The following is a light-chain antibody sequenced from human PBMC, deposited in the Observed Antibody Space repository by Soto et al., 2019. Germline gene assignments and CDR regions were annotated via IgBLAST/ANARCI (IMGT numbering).Light chain of an antibody. CDR2: KAS. J-gene: IGKJ1*01. CDR1: QSISSW. Sequence: DIQMTQSPSTLSASVGDRVTITCRASQSISSWLAWYQQKPGKAPKLLIYKASSLESGVPSRFSGSGSGTDFTLTISRLEPEDFAVYYCQQYGSSFGQGTKVDIK. V-gene: IGKV1-5*03. CDR3: QQYGSS.